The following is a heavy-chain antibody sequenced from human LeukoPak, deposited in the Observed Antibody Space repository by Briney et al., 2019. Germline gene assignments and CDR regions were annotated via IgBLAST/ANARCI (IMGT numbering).Heavy chain of an antibody. J-gene: IGHJ5*02. CDR1: GGSISSGGYY. CDR3: ARDLRGNWFDP. Sequence: SETLSLTCTVSGGSISSGGYYWSWIRQHPGKGLGWIGYIYYSGSTYYNPSLESRVTISVDTSKNQFSLKLSSVTAADTAVYYCARDLRGNWFDPWGQGTLVTVSS. V-gene: IGHV4-31*03. CDR2: IYYSGST.